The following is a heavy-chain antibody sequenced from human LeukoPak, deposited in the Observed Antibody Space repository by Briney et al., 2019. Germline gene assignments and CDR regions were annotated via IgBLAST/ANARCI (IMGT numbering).Heavy chain of an antibody. D-gene: IGHD3-22*01. CDR2: LYYSGSN. CDR3: AFRYYYDSGYYGMDV. J-gene: IGHJ6*02. V-gene: IGHV4-31*03. Sequence: KSSQTLSLTCTVSGGSISSGGYYWSWIRQHPGKGLEWIGHLYYSGSNYYNSSLKSRVTISVDTAKNPFSLKLSSVTAADTAVYYCAFRYYYDSGYYGMDVWGQGTTVTVSS. CDR1: GGSISSGGYY.